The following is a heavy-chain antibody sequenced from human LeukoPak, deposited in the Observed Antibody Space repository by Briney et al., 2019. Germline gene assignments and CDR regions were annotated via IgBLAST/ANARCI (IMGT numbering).Heavy chain of an antibody. J-gene: IGHJ6*02. CDR2: IYYSGST. V-gene: IGHV4-59*01. Sequence: SETLSLTCTVSGGSISSYYWTWIRQPPGKGLEWIGYIYYSGSTNYNPSLKSRVTISVDTSKNQFSLKLSSVTAADTAVYYCARVGRLPYYYGMDVWGQGTTVTVSS. D-gene: IGHD6-25*01. CDR1: GGSISSYY. CDR3: ARVGRLPYYYGMDV.